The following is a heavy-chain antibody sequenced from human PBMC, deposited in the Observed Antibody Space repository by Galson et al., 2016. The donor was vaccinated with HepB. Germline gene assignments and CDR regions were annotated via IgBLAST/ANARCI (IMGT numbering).Heavy chain of an antibody. Sequence: SLRLSCAASGFIFSSYGMTWVRQAPGKGLEDVSSISMSGGSRDYAESVKGRFTISRDNSRSTLFLQMKSLRAEDTGVYYCVRGSTAPDVWGKGTTVTVSS. CDR2: ISMSGGSR. CDR1: GFIFSSYG. J-gene: IGHJ6*04. D-gene: IGHD3-16*01. CDR3: VRGSTAPDV. V-gene: IGHV3-23*01.